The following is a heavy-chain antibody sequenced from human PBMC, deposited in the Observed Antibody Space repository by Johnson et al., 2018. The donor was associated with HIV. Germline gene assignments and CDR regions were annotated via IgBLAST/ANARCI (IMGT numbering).Heavy chain of an antibody. Sequence: QVQLVESGGGVVQPGRSLRLSCAASGFSFSSYAMRWVRQAPGKGLEWVAVISYDGSNKYYADSVKGRFTISRDNSKNTLYLQMNSLRAEDTSLYYCARALRDAFDIWGQGTMVTVSS. CDR2: ISYDGSNK. CDR3: ARALRDAFDI. D-gene: IGHD4-17*01. V-gene: IGHV3-30*04. J-gene: IGHJ3*02. CDR1: GFSFSSYA.